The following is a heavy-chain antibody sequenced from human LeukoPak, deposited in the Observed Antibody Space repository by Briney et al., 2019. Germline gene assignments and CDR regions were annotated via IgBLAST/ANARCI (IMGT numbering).Heavy chain of an antibody. Sequence: PSETLSLTCTVSGYSISSGYYWGWIRQPPGKGLEWIGYIYYSGSTNYNPSLKSRVTISVDTSKNQFSLKLSSVTAADTAVYYCARVRAAAGTAYYYYYMDVWGKGTTVTISS. CDR2: IYYSGST. D-gene: IGHD6-13*01. CDR3: ARVRAAAGTAYYYYYMDV. CDR1: GYSISSGYY. V-gene: IGHV4-61*01. J-gene: IGHJ6*03.